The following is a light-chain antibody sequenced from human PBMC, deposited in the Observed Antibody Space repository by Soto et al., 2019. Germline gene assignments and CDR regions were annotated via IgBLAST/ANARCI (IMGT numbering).Light chain of an antibody. CDR3: MQALQSIT. CDR2: FGS. J-gene: IGKJ5*01. CDR1: QSLLYNNTYNY. V-gene: IGKV2-28*01. Sequence: EIVMTQSPLTLPVTPGEPASISCRSSQSLLYNNTYNYLDWYVQKPVQSPQLLIYFGSNRAPRVPDRFSGSGSGTDFTLKINRVEAEDVGTYYCMQALQSITCGQGTRLEIQ.